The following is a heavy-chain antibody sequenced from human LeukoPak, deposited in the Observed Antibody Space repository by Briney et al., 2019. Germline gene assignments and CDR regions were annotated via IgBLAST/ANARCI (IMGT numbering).Heavy chain of an antibody. CDR2: INPNSGNA. CDR3: ARALAWGGSSYSYYYMDV. J-gene: IGHJ6*03. CDR1: GYTFSDYD. V-gene: IGHV1-8*01. D-gene: IGHD1-26*01. Sequence: GASVKVSCKASGYTFSDYDINWVRQAIGQGLEWMGWINPNSGNAGYAQKFQGRVTMTRNTSISTAYMELSSLRSEDTAVYYCARALAWGGSSYSYYYMDVWDKGTTVTVSS.